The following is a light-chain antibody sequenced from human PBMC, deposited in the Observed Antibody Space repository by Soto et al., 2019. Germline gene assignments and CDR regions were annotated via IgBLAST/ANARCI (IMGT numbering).Light chain of an antibody. Sequence: EIVLTQSPGTLSLSPGERATLSCRASQSVSSSYLAWYQQKPGQAPRLLIYGASSRATGIPDMFSVSGSGTYVTLTISRLEPEDIAVYYCQQYGSRRFTFGPGTKVDIK. J-gene: IGKJ3*01. CDR2: GAS. CDR1: QSVSSSY. V-gene: IGKV3-20*01. CDR3: QQYGSRRFT.